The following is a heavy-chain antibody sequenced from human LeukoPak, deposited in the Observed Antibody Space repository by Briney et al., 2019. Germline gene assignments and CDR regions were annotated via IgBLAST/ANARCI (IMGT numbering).Heavy chain of an antibody. CDR3: ARLMTTVTTFGYYYYYMDV. J-gene: IGHJ6*03. Sequence: SETLSLTCTVSGGSISSYYWSWIRQPPGKGLEWIGYIYTSGSTNYNPSLKSRVTISVDTSKNQFSLKLSSVTAADTAVYYCARLMTTVTTFGYYYYYMDVWGQGTMVTVSS. D-gene: IGHD4-17*01. CDR2: IYTSGST. V-gene: IGHV4-4*09. CDR1: GGSISSYY.